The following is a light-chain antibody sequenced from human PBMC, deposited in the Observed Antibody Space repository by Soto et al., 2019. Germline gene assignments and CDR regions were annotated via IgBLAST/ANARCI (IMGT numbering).Light chain of an antibody. CDR1: SSDVGAYIY. V-gene: IGLV2-14*03. J-gene: IGLJ1*01. CDR3: SSYSDSDTKV. Sequence: QSALTQPASVSGSPGQSITISCGGTSSDVGAYIYVSWYQQYPGKAPKLIIYEVNNRPSGVSGRFSGSKSDTTAYLTISGLQAEDEADCYCSSYSDSDTKVFGTGTKVTVL. CDR2: EVN.